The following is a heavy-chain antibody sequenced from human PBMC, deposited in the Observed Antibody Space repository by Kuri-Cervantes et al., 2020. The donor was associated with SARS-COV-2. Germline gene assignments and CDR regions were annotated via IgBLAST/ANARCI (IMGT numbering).Heavy chain of an antibody. J-gene: IGHJ6*02. V-gene: IGHV3-13*01. CDR3: ARVCCGNYYYGMDV. D-gene: IGHD1-26*01. Sequence: GGSLRLSCAASGFTFSSYDMHWVRQATGKGLEWVSAIGTAGDTYYPGSVKGRFTISRENAKNSLYLQMNSLRAGDTAVYYCARVCCGNYYYGMDVWGQGTTVTVSS. CDR1: GFTFSSYD. CDR2: IGTAGDT.